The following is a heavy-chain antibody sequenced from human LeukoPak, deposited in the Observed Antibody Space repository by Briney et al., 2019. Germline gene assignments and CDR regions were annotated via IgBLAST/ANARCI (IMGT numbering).Heavy chain of an antibody. D-gene: IGHD5-18*01. Sequence: PGGSLRLSCAASGFTFSSYGMNWVRQAPGKGLEWLSYLSNTGNIHYAQSVKGRFTISRDDAKNSLYLQMDGLRAEDTAVYYCARRGDTPMIGDHWGQGILVTVAS. V-gene: IGHV3-48*01. CDR2: LSNTGNI. J-gene: IGHJ4*02. CDR3: ARRGDTPMIGDH. CDR1: GFTFSSYG.